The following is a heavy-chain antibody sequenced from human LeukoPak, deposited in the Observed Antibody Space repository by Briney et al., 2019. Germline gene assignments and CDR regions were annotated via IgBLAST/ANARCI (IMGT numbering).Heavy chain of an antibody. V-gene: IGHV5-10-1*01. CDR2: IDPSDSYT. Sequence: KPGESLKIFCKAFGYSFTSYWISWVRQMPGKGLEWMGRIDPSDSYTNYSPSFQGHVTISADKSISTAYLQWSSLRASDTAMYYCARLGESYAFDIWGQGTMVTVSS. CDR1: GYSFTSYW. J-gene: IGHJ3*02. CDR3: ARLGESYAFDI. D-gene: IGHD3-10*01.